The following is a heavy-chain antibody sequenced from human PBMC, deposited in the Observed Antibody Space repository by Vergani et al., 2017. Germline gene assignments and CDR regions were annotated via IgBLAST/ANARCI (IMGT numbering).Heavy chain of an antibody. J-gene: IGHJ3*02. CDR3: SGRYSRSPSCRRRGAYDR. D-gene: IGHD2-2*01. CDR2: ISAYNGNT. Sequence: QVQLVQSGSEVKKPGASVKVSCKASGYTFTSYGISWVRQAPGQGLEWMGWISAYNGNTNYAQKLQGRVTMTTDTSTSTAYMRLRSLGSDDTAVYYWSGRYSRSPSCRRRGAYDRWGEGTMVTVSS. V-gene: IGHV1-18*01. CDR1: GYTFTSYG.